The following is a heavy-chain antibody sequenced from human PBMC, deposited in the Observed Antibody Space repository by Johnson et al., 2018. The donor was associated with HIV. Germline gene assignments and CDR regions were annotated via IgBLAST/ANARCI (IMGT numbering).Heavy chain of an antibody. J-gene: IGHJ3*02. D-gene: IGHD1-20*01. Sequence: QLVESGGGVVQPGRSLRLSCAASGFTFSSYGMHWVRQAAGKGLEWVAVIWYDGSNKYYADSVKGRFTISRDNSKNTLYLQMNSLRAEDTAVYYCAKDSMGFNWNQFEAFDIWGQGTMVTVSS. V-gene: IGHV3-33*06. CDR2: IWYDGSNK. CDR1: GFTFSSYG. CDR3: AKDSMGFNWNQFEAFDI.